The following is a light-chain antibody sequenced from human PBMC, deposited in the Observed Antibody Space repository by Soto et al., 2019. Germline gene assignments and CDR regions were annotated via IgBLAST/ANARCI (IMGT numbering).Light chain of an antibody. CDR2: SAS. V-gene: IGKV3-11*01. CDR3: QQRDSWPLT. Sequence: EIVLTQSPAILSLSPGDRATLSCRTNQTVSTYLAWYQHKSGQAPRLLIYSASKRATGIPARFSGSGSGTDFTLTISSLGPEDFAFYYCQQRDSWPLTFGGGTKV. CDR1: QTVSTY. J-gene: IGKJ4*01.